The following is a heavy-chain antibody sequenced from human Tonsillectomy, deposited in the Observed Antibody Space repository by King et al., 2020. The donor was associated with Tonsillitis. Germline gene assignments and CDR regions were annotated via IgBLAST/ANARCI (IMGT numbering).Heavy chain of an antibody. CDR2: ISGSGVST. Sequence: GQLVQSGGGLVQPGGSLRLSCAASGFTFSSYAMSWVRQAPGKGLEWVSGISGSGVSTYYADSVKGRFTISRDNSKNTLYLQMNSLRAEETAVYYCAKDHGKGYCTNGVCYNFDYWGPGTLVTVSS. CDR3: AKDHGKGYCTNGVCYNFDY. CDR1: GFTFSSYA. J-gene: IGHJ4*02. D-gene: IGHD2-8*01. V-gene: IGHV3-23*04.